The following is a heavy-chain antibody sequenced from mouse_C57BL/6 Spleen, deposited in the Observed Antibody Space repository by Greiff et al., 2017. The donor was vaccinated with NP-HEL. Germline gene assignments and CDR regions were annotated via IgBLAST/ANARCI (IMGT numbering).Heavy chain of an antibody. CDR2: ISNLAYSI. Sequence: EVQLVESGGGLVQPGGSLKLSCAASGFTFSDYGMAWVRQAPRKGPEWVAFISNLAYSIYYADTVTGRFTISRENAKNTLYLEMSSLRSEDTAMYYCARVPFYGSSSSYAMDYWGQGTSVTVSS. CDR1: GFTFSDYG. V-gene: IGHV5-15*01. J-gene: IGHJ4*01. D-gene: IGHD1-1*01. CDR3: ARVPFYGSSSSYAMDY.